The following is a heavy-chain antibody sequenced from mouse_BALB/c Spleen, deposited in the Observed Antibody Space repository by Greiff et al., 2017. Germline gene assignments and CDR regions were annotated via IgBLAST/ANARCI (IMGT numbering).Heavy chain of an antibody. Sequence: VQLKESGPELVKPGASVKVSCKASGYAFTSYNMYWVKQSHGKSLEWIGYIDPYNGGTSYNQKFKGKATLTVDKSSSTAYMHLNSLTSEDSAVYYFARRDYDYSWFAYWGQGTLVTVSA. D-gene: IGHD2-4*01. V-gene: IGHV1S135*01. CDR3: ARRDYDYSWFAY. J-gene: IGHJ3*01. CDR2: IDPYNGGT. CDR1: GYAFTSYN.